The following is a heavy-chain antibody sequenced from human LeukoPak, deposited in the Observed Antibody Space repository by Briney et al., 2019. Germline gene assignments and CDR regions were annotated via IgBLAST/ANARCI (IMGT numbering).Heavy chain of an antibody. J-gene: IGHJ4*02. D-gene: IGHD2-2*01. CDR1: GFTFSAYG. V-gene: IGHV3-30*02. Sequence: GGSLRLSCAASGFTFSAYGMHWVRQAPGKGLEWVAFIRFDGSSKYYADSVKGRFTISRDNSKITLYLQMDSLRVDDTAVYYCAKDCSTTSCLDYWGQGTLVTVSS. CDR3: AKDCSTTSCLDY. CDR2: IRFDGSSK.